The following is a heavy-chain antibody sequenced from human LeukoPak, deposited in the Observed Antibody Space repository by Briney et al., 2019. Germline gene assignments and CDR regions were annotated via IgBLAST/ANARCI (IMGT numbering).Heavy chain of an antibody. CDR2: IIPIFGTA. CDR1: GGTFSSYA. D-gene: IGHD2-2*01. Sequence: GASVKVSCKASGGTFSSYAISWVRQAPGQGLEWMGGIIPIFGTANYAQKFQGRVTITADESTSTAYMELSSLRSEDTAVYYCARVVVPAAPGLFGSFDIWGQGTMVTVSS. J-gene: IGHJ3*02. CDR3: ARVVVPAAPGLFGSFDI. V-gene: IGHV1-69*13.